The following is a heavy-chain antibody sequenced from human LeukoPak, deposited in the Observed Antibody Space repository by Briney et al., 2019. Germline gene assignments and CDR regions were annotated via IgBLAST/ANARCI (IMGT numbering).Heavy chain of an antibody. V-gene: IGHV1-69*04. D-gene: IGHD3-10*01. CDR3: AGYLGSGSNWFDP. J-gene: IGHJ5*02. Sequence: GASVKVSCKASGGTFSSYAISWVRQAPGQGLEWMGRIIPILGIANYAQKFQGRVTITADKSTSTAYMELSSLRSEDTAVYYCAGYLGSGSNWFDPWGQGTLVTVSS. CDR2: IIPILGIA. CDR1: GGTFSSYA.